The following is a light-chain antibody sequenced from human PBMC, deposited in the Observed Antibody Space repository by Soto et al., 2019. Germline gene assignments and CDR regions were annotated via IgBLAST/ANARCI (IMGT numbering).Light chain of an antibody. CDR1: QGIYNH. Sequence: IQLTQSPSSLSASIGDRVTITCRASQGIYNHFAWYQQKPGTAPRLRIYGSSTLQTGVPSRFGGSGSGTYFTRTTSSLQPEDFATYYCQHVNSYPPTFGQGTKLEI. CDR2: GSS. CDR3: QHVNSYPPT. J-gene: IGKJ2*01. V-gene: IGKV1-9*01.